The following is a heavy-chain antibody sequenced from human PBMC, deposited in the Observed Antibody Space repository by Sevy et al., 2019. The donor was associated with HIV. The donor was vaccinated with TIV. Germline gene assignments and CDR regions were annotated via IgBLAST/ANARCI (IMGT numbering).Heavy chain of an antibody. Sequence: SETLSLTCTVSVGSINSYFWTWVRQPPGKGLEWIGYISYNGNTNYNPSLKSRVTISVDTSKNQFSLRLRSVTAADTAVYYCARHGYYDSSGYFLAYFDYWGQGTLVTVSS. CDR3: ARHGYYDSSGYFLAYFDY. D-gene: IGHD3-22*01. J-gene: IGHJ4*02. CDR2: ISYNGNT. CDR1: VGSINSYF. V-gene: IGHV4-59*08.